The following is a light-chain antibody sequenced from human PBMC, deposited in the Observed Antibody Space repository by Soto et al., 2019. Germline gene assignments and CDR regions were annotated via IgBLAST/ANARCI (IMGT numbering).Light chain of an antibody. CDR2: DAS. V-gene: IGKV3-11*01. CDR1: QSVSLS. Sequence: EIVLTQSPSTLSLYPGGRSTLSCRASQSVSLSLAWYHQKPGQAPRLLIYDASTRASGIPARFSGSGSGTDFTLTINSLQPEDFATYYCKQPPYTFVPGTKVDIK. J-gene: IGKJ3*01. CDR3: KQPPYT.